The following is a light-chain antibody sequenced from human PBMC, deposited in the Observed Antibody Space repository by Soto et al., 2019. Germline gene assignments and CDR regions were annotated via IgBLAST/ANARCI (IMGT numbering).Light chain of an antibody. CDR3: QKYYTAPET. Sequence: DIQMTQSPSSLSASVGDRVTITCRASQGIGNYLAWYQQKPGKVPKNLIYDAATVQSGVPSRFSGSGSEPDFTLTISSLQPDDGANVYCQKYYTAPETVGKGTKVEIK. CDR2: DAA. J-gene: IGKJ1*01. CDR1: QGIGNY. V-gene: IGKV1-27*01.